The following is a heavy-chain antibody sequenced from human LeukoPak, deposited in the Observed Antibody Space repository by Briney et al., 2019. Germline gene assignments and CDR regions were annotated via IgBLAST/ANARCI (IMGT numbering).Heavy chain of an antibody. CDR2: IIPIFGTA. J-gene: IGHJ3*02. D-gene: IGHD2-2*02. CDR3: ARDLEWYCSSTSCYTSNAFDI. CDR1: GGTFSSYA. V-gene: IGHV1-69*05. Sequence: GASVKVSCKASGGTFSSYAISWVRQAPGQGLEWMGGIIPIFGTANYAQKFQGRVTITTDESTSIAYMELSSLRSEDTAVYYCARDLEWYCSSTSCYTSNAFDIWGQGTMVTVSS.